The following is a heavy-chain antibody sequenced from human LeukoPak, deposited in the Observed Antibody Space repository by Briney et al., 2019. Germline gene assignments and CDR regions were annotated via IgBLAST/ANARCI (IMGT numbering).Heavy chain of an antibody. CDR1: GGSISSYY. CDR3: ARSDGVAAGYYYYGVDV. CDR2: ISCSGST. D-gene: IGHD6-13*01. J-gene: IGHJ6*02. V-gene: IGHV4-59*01. Sequence: SETLSLTCTVSGGSISSYYWSWIRQPPGKGLEWIGYISCSGSTFYNPSLQSRVTISVDTSKSHFSLQLSSVTSADTAVYYCARSDGVAAGYYYYGVDVWGLGTTVTVSS.